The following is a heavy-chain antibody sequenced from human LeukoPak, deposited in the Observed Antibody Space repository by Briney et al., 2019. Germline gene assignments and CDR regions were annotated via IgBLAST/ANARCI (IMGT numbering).Heavy chain of an antibody. CDR3: ARGRVVLRDIRGGGGYMDV. Sequence: PSQTLSLTCAVYGGSFSGYYWSWIRQPPGKGLEWIGEINHSGSTNYNPSLKSRVTISVDTSKNQFSLKLSSVTAADTAVYYCARGRVVLRDIRGGGGYMDVWGKGTTVTVSS. V-gene: IGHV4-34*01. CDR2: INHSGST. D-gene: IGHD2-21*01. CDR1: GGSFSGYY. J-gene: IGHJ6*03.